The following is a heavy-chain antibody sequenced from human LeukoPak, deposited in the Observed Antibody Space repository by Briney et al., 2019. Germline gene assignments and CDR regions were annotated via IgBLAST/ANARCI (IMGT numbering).Heavy chain of an antibody. CDR3: ARLSLLWFGEPQDY. Sequence: SETLSPTCTVSGGSISSSSYYWGWIRQPPGKGLEWIGSIYYSGSTYYNPSLKSRVTISVDTSKNQFSLKLSSVTAADTAVYYCARLSLLWFGEPQDYWGQGTLVTVSS. V-gene: IGHV4-39*01. D-gene: IGHD3-10*01. J-gene: IGHJ4*02. CDR1: GGSISSSSYY. CDR2: IYYSGST.